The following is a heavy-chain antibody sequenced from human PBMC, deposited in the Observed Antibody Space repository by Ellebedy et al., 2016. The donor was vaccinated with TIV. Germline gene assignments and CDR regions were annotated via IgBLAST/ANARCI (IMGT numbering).Heavy chain of an antibody. CDR3: ARDYGTGDFDY. Sequence: GGSLRLXXAASGFTFSTYSMSWVRQAPGKGLEWVSYISSSSVTIYYADSVKGRFTISRDNAKNSLYLQMNSLRAEDTAVYYCARDYGTGDFDYWGQGTQLTVSS. D-gene: IGHD1-1*01. CDR2: ISSSSVTI. V-gene: IGHV3-48*04. CDR1: GFTFSTYS. J-gene: IGHJ4*02.